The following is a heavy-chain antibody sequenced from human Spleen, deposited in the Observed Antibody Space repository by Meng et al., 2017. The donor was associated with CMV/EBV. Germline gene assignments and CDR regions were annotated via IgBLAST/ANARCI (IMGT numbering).Heavy chain of an antibody. CDR3: ARDDTSHGENFQH. V-gene: IGHV3-21*06. J-gene: IGHJ1*01. CDR2: ITRSSTYI. D-gene: IGHD6-6*01. Sequence: CLGTGFPFSRADLNWVRQAPGKGLEWVSSITRSSTYIHYADSVKGRFTISRDNAKNSVYLEMNSLRAEDTAVYYCARDDTSHGENFQHWGQGTLVTVSS. CDR1: GFPFSRAD.